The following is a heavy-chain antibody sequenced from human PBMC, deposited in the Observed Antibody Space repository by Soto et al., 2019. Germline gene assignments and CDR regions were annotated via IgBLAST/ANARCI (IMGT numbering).Heavy chain of an antibody. D-gene: IGHD5-18*01. CDR3: ARGFYVDTPKTTIYSYAMDV. J-gene: IGHJ6*02. V-gene: IGHV3-30-3*01. CDR2: LSFDGSHK. Sequence: QVQLVESGGGVVQPGRSLRLSCAASGFAFSRYAMHWVRQAPGKGLEWVTFLSFDGSHKYYADSVKGRFTISRDNSKNTLYLQMNRLRTDDTAGYYCARGFYVDTPKTTIYSYAMDVWGQGSTVTVSS. CDR1: GFAFSRYA.